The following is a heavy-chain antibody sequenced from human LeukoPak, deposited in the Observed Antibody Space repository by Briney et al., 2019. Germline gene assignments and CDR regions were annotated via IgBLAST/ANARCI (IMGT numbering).Heavy chain of an antibody. Sequence: SETLSLTCTVSGGSISRSSCYWGWIRQPPGKGLKWIGEINHSGSTNYNPSLKSRVTISVDTSKNQFSLKLSSVTAADTAVYYCARDPAGYSGYGVDYWGQGTLVTVSS. V-gene: IGHV4-39*07. D-gene: IGHD5-12*01. CDR2: INHSGST. CDR1: GGSISRSSCY. CDR3: ARDPAGYSGYGVDY. J-gene: IGHJ4*02.